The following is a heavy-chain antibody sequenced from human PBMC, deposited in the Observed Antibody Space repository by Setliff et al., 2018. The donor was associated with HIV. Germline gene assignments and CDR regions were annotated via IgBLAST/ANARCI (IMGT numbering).Heavy chain of an antibody. Sequence: ASVKVSCKASGYTLTNYAMHWVRQAPGQRREWMGCINAGNDNTKYSQNFQGRVTITKDTSASKVYMELSSLRSEDTALYYCTRVMGATTGFHDYWGQGTLVTVSS. CDR2: INAGNDNT. V-gene: IGHV1-3*01. J-gene: IGHJ4*02. CDR3: TRVMGATTGFHDY. D-gene: IGHD1-26*01. CDR1: GYTLTNYA.